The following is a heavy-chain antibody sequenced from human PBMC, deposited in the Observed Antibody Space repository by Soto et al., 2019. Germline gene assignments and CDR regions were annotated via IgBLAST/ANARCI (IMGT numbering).Heavy chain of an antibody. Sequence: GSLRLSCAASGFTFSSYAMSGVRQAPGKGLEWVSAISGSGGSTYYADSVKGRFTISRDNSKNTLYLQMNSLRAEDTAVYYCAKVGREDIVVVVAATGWGQGTLVTVSS. CDR2: ISGSGGST. J-gene: IGHJ4*02. CDR1: GFTFSSYA. V-gene: IGHV3-23*01. D-gene: IGHD2-15*01. CDR3: AKVGREDIVVVVAATG.